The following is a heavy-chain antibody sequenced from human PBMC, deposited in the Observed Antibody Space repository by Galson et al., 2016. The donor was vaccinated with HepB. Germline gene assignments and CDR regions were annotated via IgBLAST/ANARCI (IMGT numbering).Heavy chain of an antibody. CDR2: VYPGDSDT. V-gene: IGHV5-51*01. CDR1: GYTFNTYW. CDR3: AGRHWWSGYFLDF. D-gene: IGHD3-3*01. J-gene: IGHJ4*02. Sequence: QSGAEVKKPGESLKISCKASGYTFNTYWIGWVRQMPGKGLEWMGIVYPGDSDTRYSPSFQGQVTISADKSISTAYLQWSSLKASDTAMYYCAGRHWWSGYFLDFWGQGTLGTVSS.